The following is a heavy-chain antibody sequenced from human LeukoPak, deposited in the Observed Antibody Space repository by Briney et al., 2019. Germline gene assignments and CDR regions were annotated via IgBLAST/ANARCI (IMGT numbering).Heavy chain of an antibody. CDR3: AIQGSSIAVTVDY. V-gene: IGHV5-51*01. Sequence: GESLKISCKGSGYSFTSYWIGWVRQMPGKGLEWMGIIYPGDSDTRYSPSFQGQVTISAGKSISTAYLQWSSLKASDTAMYYCAIQGSSIAVTVDYWGQGTLVTVSS. CDR2: IYPGDSDT. CDR1: GYSFTSYW. J-gene: IGHJ4*02. D-gene: IGHD6-19*01.